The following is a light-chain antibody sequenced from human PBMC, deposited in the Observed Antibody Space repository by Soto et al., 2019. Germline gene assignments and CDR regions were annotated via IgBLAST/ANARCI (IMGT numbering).Light chain of an antibody. J-gene: IGKJ2*01. Sequence: EIVLTQSPGTLSLSPGERATLYCRASQSVSSSYLAWYQQKPGQAPRLLIYGASSRATVIPDRFSGSGSGTDFTLTISRLEPEDFGLYYCQQYGSSPYTFGQGTKLEIK. CDR2: GAS. CDR1: QSVSSSY. V-gene: IGKV3-20*01. CDR3: QQYGSSPYT.